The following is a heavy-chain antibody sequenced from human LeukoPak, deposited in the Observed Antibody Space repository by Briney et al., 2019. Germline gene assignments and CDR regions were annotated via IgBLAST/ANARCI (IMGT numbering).Heavy chain of an antibody. D-gene: IGHD3-10*01. CDR1: SGSISSGAYY. J-gene: IGHJ4*02. V-gene: IGHV4-39*06. CDR3: ARSWFGARPFPFDY. Sequence: PSETLSLTCTVSSGSISSGAYYWGWIRQPPGKGLEWIGTIHYSGKTYYNPSLKSRITISIDTSKKQFALKLSSVTAADTAVYYCARSWFGARPFPFDYWGQGTLVTVSS. CDR2: IHYSGKT.